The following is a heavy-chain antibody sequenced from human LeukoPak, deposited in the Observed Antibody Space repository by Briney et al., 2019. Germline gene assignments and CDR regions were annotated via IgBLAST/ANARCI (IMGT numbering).Heavy chain of an antibody. CDR1: GFTFSSYE. D-gene: IGHD3-22*01. Sequence: GSLRLSCAASGFTFSSYEMNGVRQAPGKGLGWSSYSSSSGRTIYYADSVKGRFTISRDNAKNSLYLQMNSLRAEDTAVYYCARGRSDGYYYVIWGQGTLVTVSS. CDR2: SSSSGRTI. CDR3: ARGRSDGYYYVI. J-gene: IGHJ4*02. V-gene: IGHV3-48*03.